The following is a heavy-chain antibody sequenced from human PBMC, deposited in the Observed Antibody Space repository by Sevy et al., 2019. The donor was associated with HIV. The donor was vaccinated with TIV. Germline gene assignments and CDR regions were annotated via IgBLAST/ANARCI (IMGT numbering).Heavy chain of an antibody. Sequence: GGSLRLSCAASGFTFSTYTMNWVRQAPGKGLEWVSAISGSGGSTYYADSVKGRFTISRDKSKNTLFLQMNSLRAEDTAVYYWAKGDSTFYGLDVWGQGTTVTVSS. V-gene: IGHV3-23*01. D-gene: IGHD6-13*01. CDR2: ISGSGGST. CDR3: AKGDSTFYGLDV. J-gene: IGHJ6*02. CDR1: GFTFSTYT.